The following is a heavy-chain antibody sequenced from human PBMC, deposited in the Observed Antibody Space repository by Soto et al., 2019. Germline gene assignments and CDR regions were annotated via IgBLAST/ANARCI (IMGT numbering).Heavy chain of an antibody. CDR3: ARVRIAAAGLPTPYNYYDYGKDV. CDR2: INHSGST. CDR1: GGSFSGYY. Sequence: SETLSLTCAVYGGSFSGYYWSWIRQPPGKGLEWIGEINHSGSTNYNPSLKSRVTISVDTSKNQFSLKLSSVTAADTAVYYCARVRIAAAGLPTPYNYYDYGKDVWGQGTTVTVSS. J-gene: IGHJ6*02. V-gene: IGHV4-34*01. D-gene: IGHD6-13*01.